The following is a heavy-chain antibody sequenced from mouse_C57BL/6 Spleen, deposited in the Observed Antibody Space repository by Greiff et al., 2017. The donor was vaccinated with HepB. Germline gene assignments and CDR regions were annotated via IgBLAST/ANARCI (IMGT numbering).Heavy chain of an antibody. D-gene: IGHD1-1*01. J-gene: IGHJ2*01. CDR1: GFNIKDDY. Sequence: VQLQQSGAELVRPGASVKLSCTASGFNIKDDYMHWVKQRPEQGLEWIGWIDPENGDTEYASKFQGKATITADTSSNTAYLQLSSLTSEDTAVYYCTTGDYDGSSYDFDYWGQGTTLTVSS. V-gene: IGHV14-4*01. CDR2: IDPENGDT. CDR3: TTGDYDGSSYDFDY.